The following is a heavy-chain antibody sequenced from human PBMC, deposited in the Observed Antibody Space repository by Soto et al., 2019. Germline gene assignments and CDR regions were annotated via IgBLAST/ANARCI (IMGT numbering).Heavy chain of an antibody. CDR1: GGSVSSGSYY. CDR3: ARVTIVGDKPCFDY. V-gene: IGHV4-61*01. CDR2: IYYSGST. J-gene: IGHJ4*02. Sequence: QVQLQESGPGLVKPSETLSLTCTVSGGSVSSGSYYWSWIRQPPGKGLEWIGYIYYSGSTNYNPSLKSRVTISVDTSKNQFSLKLSAVTAADTAVYYCARVTIVGDKPCFDYWGQGPLVTVSS. D-gene: IGHD1-26*01.